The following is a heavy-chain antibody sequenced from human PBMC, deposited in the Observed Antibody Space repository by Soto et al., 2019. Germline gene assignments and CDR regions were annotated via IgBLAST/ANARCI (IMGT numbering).Heavy chain of an antibody. CDR2: TYYRSKWYN. CDR3: ARSIAARRPWYFDC. J-gene: IGHJ4*02. V-gene: IGHV6-1*01. Sequence: PSQTLSLTCAISGDSVASNSAAWNWIRQSPSRGLEWLGRTYYRSKWYNDYAVSVKSRITINPDTSKNQFSLQLNSVTPEDTAVYYCARSIAARRPWYFDCWGQGTLLPVSS. CDR1: GDSVASNSAA. D-gene: IGHD6-6*01.